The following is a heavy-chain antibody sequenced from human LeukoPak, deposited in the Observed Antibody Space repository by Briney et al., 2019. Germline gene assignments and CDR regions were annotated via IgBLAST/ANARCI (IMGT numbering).Heavy chain of an antibody. CDR1: GFTSSKYG. Sequence: GGSLRLSCAASGFTSSKYGMHWVRQAPGKGLECVAVISNDGRNKNYADSVKGRFTISRDNSKNTLYLQMNNLRPEDTAVYYCARGKGYYFDYWGQGTLVTVSS. J-gene: IGHJ4*02. D-gene: IGHD3-10*01. CDR3: ARGKGYYFDY. CDR2: ISNDGRNK. V-gene: IGHV3-30*03.